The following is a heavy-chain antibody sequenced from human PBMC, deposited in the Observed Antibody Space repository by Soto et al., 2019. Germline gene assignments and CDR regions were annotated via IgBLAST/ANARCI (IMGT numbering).Heavy chain of an antibody. J-gene: IGHJ5*02. D-gene: IGHD3-16*01. Sequence: QVQLVQSGAEVKKPGASVKVSCKASGYTFTSYGISWVRQATGQGLELMGWISASNGKTNYAQKIQSRASMTPDTSTSTAYMERRSRRSDDTAVYYCARDKRPTGDDEVGFDPWGQGTLVTVSS. CDR3: ARDKRPTGDDEVGFDP. CDR2: ISASNGKT. V-gene: IGHV1-18*01. CDR1: GYTFTSYG.